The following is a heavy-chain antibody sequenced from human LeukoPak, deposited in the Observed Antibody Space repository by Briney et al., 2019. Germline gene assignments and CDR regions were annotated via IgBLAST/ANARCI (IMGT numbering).Heavy chain of an antibody. Sequence: SETLSLTCTVSGCSVSSGSYYWSWIRQPPGQGLEWIGYIYYSGSTNYNPSLKSRVTISVDTSKNQFSLKLSSVTAADTAVFYCARVASGYDVFDIWGQGTMVTVSS. CDR2: IYYSGST. CDR3: ARVASGYDVFDI. J-gene: IGHJ3*02. V-gene: IGHV4-61*01. D-gene: IGHD3-3*01. CDR1: GCSVSSGSYY.